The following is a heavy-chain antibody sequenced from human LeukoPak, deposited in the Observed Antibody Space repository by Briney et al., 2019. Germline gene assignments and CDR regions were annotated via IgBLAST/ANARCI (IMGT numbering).Heavy chain of an antibody. D-gene: IGHD3-22*01. V-gene: IGHV4-38-2*02. CDR1: GYSISSGYY. Sequence: SETLSLTCAVSGYSISSGYYWGWIRQPPGKGLEWIGSIYHSRSTYYNPSLKSRVTISVHTPKNPFSLTLSSVTAADTPVFYCAREHLHYYDSSGYYLKWGQGTLVTVSS. J-gene: IGHJ4*02. CDR3: AREHLHYYDSSGYYLK. CDR2: IYHSRST.